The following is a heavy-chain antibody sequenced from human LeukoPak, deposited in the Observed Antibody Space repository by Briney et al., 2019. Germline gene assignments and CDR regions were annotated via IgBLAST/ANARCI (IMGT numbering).Heavy chain of an antibody. D-gene: IGHD1-14*01. CDR2: ISYDGGNK. Sequence: GGSLRLSCAASGFTFSSYAMHWVRQAPGKGLEWVAVISYDGGNKYYADSVKGRFTISRDNSKNTLYLQMNSLRVEDTAVYYCAREPEYFDYWGQGALVTVSS. CDR1: GFTFSSYA. CDR3: AREPEYFDY. V-gene: IGHV3-30*07. J-gene: IGHJ4*02.